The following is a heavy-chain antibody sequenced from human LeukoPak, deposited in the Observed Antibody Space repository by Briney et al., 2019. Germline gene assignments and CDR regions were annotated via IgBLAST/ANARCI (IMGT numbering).Heavy chain of an antibody. D-gene: IGHD3-10*01. CDR1: GYSFTTYW. V-gene: IGHV5-51*01. J-gene: IGHJ6*03. Sequence: GESLKISCKGSGYSFTTYWIGWVRQMPGKGLEWMGIIYPGDSDTRYSPSFQGQVTISADKSISTAYLQWSSLKASDTAVYYCARNYYGSGSYYLPQGYYYYMDVWGKGTTVTVSS. CDR3: ARNYYGSGSYYLPQGYYYYMDV. CDR2: IYPGDSDT.